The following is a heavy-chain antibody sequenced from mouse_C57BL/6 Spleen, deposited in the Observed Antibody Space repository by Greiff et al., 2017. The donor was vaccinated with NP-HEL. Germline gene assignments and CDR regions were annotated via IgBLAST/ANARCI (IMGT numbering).Heavy chain of an antibody. CDR1: GYAFSSSW. CDR3: AIYDGSSYLWYFDV. D-gene: IGHD1-1*01. CDR2: IYPGDGDT. J-gene: IGHJ1*03. Sequence: QVQLQQSGPELVKPGASVKISCKASGYAFSSSWMNWVKQRPGKGLEWIGRIYPGDGDTNYNGKFKGKATLTADKSSSTAYMQLSSLTSEDSAVYFCAIYDGSSYLWYFDVWGTGTTVTVSS. V-gene: IGHV1-82*01.